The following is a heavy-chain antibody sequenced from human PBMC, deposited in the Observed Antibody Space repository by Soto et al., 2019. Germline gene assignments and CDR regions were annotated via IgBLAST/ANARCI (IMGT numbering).Heavy chain of an antibody. CDR1: GGTFSTSA. D-gene: IGHD1-1*01. CDR3: ARDKDRLQLGGNYYYILDV. V-gene: IGHV1-69*05. Sequence: QVQLVQSGAEVKKPGSSVKVSCKASGGTFSTSAISWVRQAPGQGLEWVGGIMPVFPTPDYAQKFQGRVIXTXDXXTTTASLELTSLRADDTAVYYCARDKDRLQLGGNYYYILDVWGQGTAITVSS. J-gene: IGHJ6*02. CDR2: IMPVFPTP.